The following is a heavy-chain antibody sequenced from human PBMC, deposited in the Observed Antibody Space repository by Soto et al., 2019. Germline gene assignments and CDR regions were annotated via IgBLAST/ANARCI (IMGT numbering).Heavy chain of an antibody. Sequence: SETLSLTCTVSGGSIISSSYYWGWIRQPPGKGLEWIGSIYYSGSTYYNPSLKSRVTISVDTSKNQFSLKLSSVTAADTAVYYCARLGCSGGSCYSRVYYYYGMDVWGQGTTVTVS. CDR2: IYYSGST. CDR3: ARLGCSGGSCYSRVYYYYGMDV. J-gene: IGHJ6*02. V-gene: IGHV4-39*01. D-gene: IGHD2-15*01. CDR1: GGSIISSSYY.